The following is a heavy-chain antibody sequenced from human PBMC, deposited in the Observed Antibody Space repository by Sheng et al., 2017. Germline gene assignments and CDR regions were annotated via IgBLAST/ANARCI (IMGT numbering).Heavy chain of an antibody. CDR1: GGSISSSSYY. J-gene: IGHJ4*02. D-gene: IGHD3-10*01. Sequence: QLQLQESGPGLVKPSETLSLTCTVSGGSISSSSYYWGWIRQPPGKGLEWIGSIYYSGSTYYNPSLKSRVTISVDTSKNQFSLKLSSVTAADTAVYYCARDGITMVRGVKWYFDYWGQGTRGHRLL. V-gene: IGHV4-39*07. CDR3: ARDGITMVRGVKWYFDY. CDR2: IYYSGST.